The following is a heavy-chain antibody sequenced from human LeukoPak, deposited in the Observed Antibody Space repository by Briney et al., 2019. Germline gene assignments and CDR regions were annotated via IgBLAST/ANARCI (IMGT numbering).Heavy chain of an antibody. V-gene: IGHV3-30*03. CDR2: ISYDGSNK. J-gene: IGHJ4*02. Sequence: GGSLRLSCAASGLTFSSYGMHWVRQAPGKGLEWVTVISYDGSNKYYADSVKGRFTISRDNSRDTLYLQMNSLRAEDTAVYYCARDRPPDYGDYSPNGPIDYWGQGTLVTVSS. D-gene: IGHD4-17*01. CDR1: GLTFSSYG. CDR3: ARDRPPDYGDYSPNGPIDY.